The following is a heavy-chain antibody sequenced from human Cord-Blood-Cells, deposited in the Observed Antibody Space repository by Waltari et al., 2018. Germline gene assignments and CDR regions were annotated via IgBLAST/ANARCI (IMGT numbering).Heavy chain of an antibody. CDR1: GVHFVDYS. CDR3: AKGKGSSSGNYFDY. J-gene: IGHJ4*02. D-gene: IGHD6-6*01. V-gene: IGHV3-43D*04. Sequence: EVQLVESGGVVVPPGGSLRLSCAASGVHFVDYSMLRVRQAPGKGLEWVSLIRWDGGSTYDADSVKGRFTISRDNSKNPLYLQMNSLRAEYTALYYCAKGKGSSSGNYFDYWGQGTLVTVSS. CDR2: IRWDGGST.